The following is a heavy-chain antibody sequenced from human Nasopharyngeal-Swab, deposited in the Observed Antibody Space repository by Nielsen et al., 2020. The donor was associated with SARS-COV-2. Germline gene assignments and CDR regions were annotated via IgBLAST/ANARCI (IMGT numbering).Heavy chain of an antibody. CDR1: GFTFSSYW. CDR2: IKQDGSEK. D-gene: IGHD4-17*01. V-gene: IGHV3-7*01. Sequence: GGSLRLSCATSGFTFSSYWVTWVRQAPGKGLEWVANIKQDGSEKYYVDSVKGRFTISRDNAKNSLYLQMNSLRAEDTAVYYCARLTVTTEDYFDYWGQGTLVTVSS. CDR3: ARLTVTTEDYFDY. J-gene: IGHJ4*02.